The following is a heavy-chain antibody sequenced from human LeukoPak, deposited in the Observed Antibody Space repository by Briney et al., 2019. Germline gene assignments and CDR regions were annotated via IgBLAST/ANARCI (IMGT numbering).Heavy chain of an antibody. J-gene: IGHJ6*02. V-gene: IGHV3-21*05. D-gene: IGHD3-10*01. CDR1: GFTFSSYG. CDR3: ARGKGGSGSFYYYGMDV. Sequence: GGSLRLSCAASGFTFSSYGMHWVRQAPGKGLEWVSYISGVASDIFYADSVKGRFTISRDNAKNSVYLQMNSLRAEDTAVYYCARGKGGSGSFYYYGMDVWGQGTTVTVSS. CDR2: ISGVASDI.